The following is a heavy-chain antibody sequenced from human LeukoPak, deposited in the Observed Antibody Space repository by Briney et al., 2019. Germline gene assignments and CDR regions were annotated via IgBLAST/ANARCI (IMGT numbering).Heavy chain of an antibody. Sequence: ASVKVSCKVSGYTLTELSMHWVRQAPGKGLEWMGGFDPEDGETIYAQKFQGRVTMTEDTSTDTAYMELSSLRSEDTAVYYCATDRRVGAPPRYWGQGTPVTVSS. D-gene: IGHD1-26*01. CDR2: FDPEDGET. V-gene: IGHV1-24*01. CDR3: ATDRRVGAPPRY. J-gene: IGHJ4*02. CDR1: GYTLTELS.